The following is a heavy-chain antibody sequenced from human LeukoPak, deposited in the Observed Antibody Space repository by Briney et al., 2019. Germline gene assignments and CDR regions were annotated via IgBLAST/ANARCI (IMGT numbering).Heavy chain of an antibody. CDR2: IRYDGSKK. J-gene: IGHJ4*02. D-gene: IGHD4-17*01. CDR3: AKGDYGDYMSGYFDY. V-gene: IGHV3-30*02. Sequence: GGSLRLSCAASGFIFSSYGMHWVRQAPGKGLEWVAFIRYDGSKKYYADSVKGRFTISRDNSKNTLYLQMNSLRAEDTAVYYCAKGDYGDYMSGYFDYWGQGTLVTVSS. CDR1: GFIFSSYG.